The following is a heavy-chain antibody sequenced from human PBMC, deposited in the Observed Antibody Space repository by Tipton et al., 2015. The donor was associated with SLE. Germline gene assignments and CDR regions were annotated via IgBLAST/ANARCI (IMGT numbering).Heavy chain of an antibody. J-gene: IGHJ4*02. D-gene: IGHD6-6*01. CDR2: IYDSGST. CDR3: ATPYSSSSGKFDY. Sequence: TLSLTCTVSGGSISSYYWSWIRQPPGKGLEWIGKIYDSGSTNYNPSLQSRVSISRDPSKNQFSLKLSSATAADTAVYYCATPYSSSSGKFDYWGQGALVTVSS. CDR1: GGSISSYY. V-gene: IGHV4-59*01.